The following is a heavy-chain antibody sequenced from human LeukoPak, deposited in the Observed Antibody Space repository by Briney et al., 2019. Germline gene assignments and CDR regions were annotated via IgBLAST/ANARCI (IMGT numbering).Heavy chain of an antibody. V-gene: IGHV3-30-3*01. CDR1: GFTFSSYA. Sequence: GGSLRLSCAASGFTFSSYAIHWVRQAPGKGLEWVAVISYDGSNKFYADSVKGRFTISRDNSKNTLYLQMNSLRAEDTAVYYCARETGSAVGSTDFDYWGQGTLVTVSS. CDR3: ARETGSAVGSTDFDY. J-gene: IGHJ4*02. D-gene: IGHD4-17*01. CDR2: ISYDGSNK.